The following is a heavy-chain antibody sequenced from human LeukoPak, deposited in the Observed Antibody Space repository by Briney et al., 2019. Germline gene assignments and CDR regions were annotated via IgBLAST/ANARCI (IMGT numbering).Heavy chain of an antibody. CDR3: ARLDGGIGAYDI. Sequence: SETLSLTCAVSGGSISSSNWWSWVRQPPGKGLERIGEIYHSGSTNYNPSLKSRVTISVDKSKNQVSLNLNSVTAADTAVYYCARLDGGIGAYDIWGQGTMVTVSS. CDR2: IYHSGST. CDR1: GGSISSSNW. V-gene: IGHV4-4*02. D-gene: IGHD4-23*01. J-gene: IGHJ3*02.